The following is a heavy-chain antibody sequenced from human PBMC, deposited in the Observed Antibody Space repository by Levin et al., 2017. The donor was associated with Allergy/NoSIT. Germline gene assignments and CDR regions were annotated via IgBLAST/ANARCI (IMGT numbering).Heavy chain of an antibody. D-gene: IGHD3-3*01. J-gene: IGHJ5*02. CDR2: IYYTGSS. CDR3: ARSSSLEWFDP. Sequence: SETLSLTCTVSGGSLIRTTYYLGCLRPPPGKGLEWIGSIYYTGSSHYNPSLQSRVTISVDTSKDHFSLNLSSVTAADTAVYYCARSSSLEWFDPWGQGTLVTVSS. CDR1: GGSLIRTTYY. V-gene: IGHV4-39*02.